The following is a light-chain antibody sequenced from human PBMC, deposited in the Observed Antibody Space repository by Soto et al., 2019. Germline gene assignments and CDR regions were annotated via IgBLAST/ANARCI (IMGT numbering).Light chain of an antibody. Sequence: IHMTQSPSFVSASAVDRVTITFRASQGISSWLAWYQQKPGRAPKLLIYAASRLQGGVPLRFSGSGSGTEFTLSISSLQPEDVATYYCQQLDSFPLTFGQGTRLEIK. CDR2: AAS. CDR1: QGISSW. J-gene: IGKJ5*01. CDR3: QQLDSFPLT. V-gene: IGKV1-12*01.